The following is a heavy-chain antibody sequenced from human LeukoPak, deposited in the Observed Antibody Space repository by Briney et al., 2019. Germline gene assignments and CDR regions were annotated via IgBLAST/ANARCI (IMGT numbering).Heavy chain of an antibody. CDR3: ANNGGVAVAGSFDN. Sequence: GGSLRLSCAASGFTFDSYAMTWVRQAPGKGLEWVSTVSASGAGAYFADSVKDRFTISRDNSKNTLYLQMNYLRAEDTAVYYCANNGGVAVAGSFDNWGQGTLVTVSS. J-gene: IGHJ4*02. CDR2: VSASGAGA. V-gene: IGHV3-23*01. CDR1: GFTFDSYA. D-gene: IGHD6-19*01.